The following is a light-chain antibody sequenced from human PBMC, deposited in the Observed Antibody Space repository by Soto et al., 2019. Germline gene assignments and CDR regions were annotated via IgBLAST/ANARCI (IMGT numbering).Light chain of an antibody. Sequence: EIVLTQSPGTLSLSPGERATLSCRASQSVSIYLAWYQQKPGQAPRLLMYGASNRATGIPDRFSGSVSGTDFTLTISRLEPEDFAVYYCQQYGSSPPATFGQGTKLEIK. V-gene: IGKV3-20*01. CDR3: QQYGSSPPAT. J-gene: IGKJ2*01. CDR1: QSVSIY. CDR2: GAS.